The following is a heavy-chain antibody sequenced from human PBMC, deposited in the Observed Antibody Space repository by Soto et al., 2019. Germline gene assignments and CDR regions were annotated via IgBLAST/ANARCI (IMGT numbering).Heavy chain of an antibody. CDR3: AREDLYNWFDP. CDR2: IYYSGST. J-gene: IGHJ5*02. Sequence: PSETLSLTCTVSGGSISSYYWSWIRQPPGKGPEWIGYIYYSGSTNYNPSLKSRVTISVDTSKNQFSLKLSSVTAADTAVYYCAREDLYNWFDPWGQGTLVTVSS. CDR1: GGSISSYY. V-gene: IGHV4-59*01.